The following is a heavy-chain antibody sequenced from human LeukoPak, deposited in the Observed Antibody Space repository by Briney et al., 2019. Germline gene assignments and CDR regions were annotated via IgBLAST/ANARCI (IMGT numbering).Heavy chain of an antibody. D-gene: IGHD3-9*01. J-gene: IGHJ2*01. CDR2: IFPGHSDT. CDR3: QKTAYEILTGYSSYWYFDL. CDR1: GYSFTSYW. Sequence: GESLKISCKGSGYSFTSYWIGWVRQMPGKVLEWMGNIFPGHSDTRYSPSFEGQVTILADKSISTAYLQWSSLKASDTVFFFKQKTAYEILTGYSSYWYFDLWGRGTLVTVSS. V-gene: IGHV5-51*01.